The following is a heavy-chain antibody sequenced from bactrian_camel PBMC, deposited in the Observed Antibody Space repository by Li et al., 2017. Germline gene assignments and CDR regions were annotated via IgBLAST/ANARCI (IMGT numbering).Heavy chain of an antibody. CDR3: VRDRRTYGGMWYDPPPPLEDIEF. V-gene: IGHV3S40*01. CDR1: SCL. Sequence: QLVESGGGSVQVGGSLRLSCPAASCLGWFRQAPGKGLERVAGVNSGGGTTEYVDSVKGRFTISRDNAKNTVALQMDNLKPEDTAVYYCVRDRRTYGGMWYDPPPPLEDIEFRGQGTQVTVS. D-gene: IGHD6*01. J-gene: IGHJ4*01. CDR2: VNSGGGTT.